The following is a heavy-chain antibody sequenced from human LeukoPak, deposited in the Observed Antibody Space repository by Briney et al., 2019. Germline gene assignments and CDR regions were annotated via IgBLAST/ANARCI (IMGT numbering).Heavy chain of an antibody. CDR2: IKQDGSEK. Sequence: GGSLRLSCAASGFTFSSYWMSWVRQAPGKGLEWVANIKQDGSEKYYVDSVKGRSTISRDNAKNSLFLQMNSPRAEDTAVYYCARGYSSSWYNRFDYWGQGTLVTVSS. D-gene: IGHD6-13*01. J-gene: IGHJ4*02. CDR3: ARGYSSSWYNRFDY. CDR1: GFTFSSYW. V-gene: IGHV3-7*01.